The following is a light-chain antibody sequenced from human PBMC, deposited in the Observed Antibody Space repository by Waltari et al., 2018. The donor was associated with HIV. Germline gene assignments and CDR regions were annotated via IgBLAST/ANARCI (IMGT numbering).Light chain of an antibody. CDR2: EVS. Sequence: QSALTQPRSVSGSPGQSVTISCTGSTNDIGGYNYVSWYQQHPGKVPKLMIYEVSNRPSGVSNRFSGSKSGNTASLTISGLQAEDEADYYCSSYTSSSTLRVFGTGTKVTVL. J-gene: IGLJ1*01. CDR3: SSYTSSSTLRV. CDR1: TNDIGGYNY. V-gene: IGLV2-14*01.